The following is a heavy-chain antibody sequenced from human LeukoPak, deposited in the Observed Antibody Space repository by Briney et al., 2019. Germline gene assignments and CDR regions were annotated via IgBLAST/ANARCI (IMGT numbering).Heavy chain of an antibody. Sequence: GESLKISRKGSGYGFTTNWIGWVRQTPGKGLEWMGIIYPGDFDNRYSPSFQGQVTISADKSISTAYLQWSSLKASDTAMYYCARPSSIAAAGTPYYYYGMDVWGQGTTVTVSS. D-gene: IGHD6-13*01. CDR3: ARPSSIAAAGTPYYYYGMDV. CDR2: IYPGDFDN. CDR1: GYGFTTNW. V-gene: IGHV5-51*01. J-gene: IGHJ6*02.